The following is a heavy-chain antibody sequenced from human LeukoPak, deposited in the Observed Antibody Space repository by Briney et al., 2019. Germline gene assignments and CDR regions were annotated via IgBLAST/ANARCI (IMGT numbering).Heavy chain of an antibody. CDR2: IKQDGSEK. CDR3: ARERQNKDFWSGGDY. CDR1: GFTFSTYW. V-gene: IGHV3-7*01. D-gene: IGHD3-3*01. Sequence: GGSLRLSCAASGFTFSTYWMSWVRQAPGKGLEWVANIKQDGSEKYYVDSVKGRFTVSRDNAKNSLYLQMNTLRPEDTAVYYCARERQNKDFWSGGDYWGQGTLVTVSS. J-gene: IGHJ4*02.